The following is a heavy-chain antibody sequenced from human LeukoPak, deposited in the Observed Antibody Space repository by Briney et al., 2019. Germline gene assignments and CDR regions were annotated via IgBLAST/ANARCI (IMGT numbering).Heavy chain of an antibody. V-gene: IGHV4-39*01. Sequence: SETLSLTCTVSGGSISSINYYWGWIRQPPGKGLEWIGSIYYRGSTYSNPSLRSRVTISVDTSKNQFSLKLSSVTAADTAVYYCARSREITGLFDYWGQGTLVTVSS. CDR3: ARSREITGLFDY. CDR1: GGSISSINYY. D-gene: IGHD3-16*01. CDR2: IYYRGST. J-gene: IGHJ4*02.